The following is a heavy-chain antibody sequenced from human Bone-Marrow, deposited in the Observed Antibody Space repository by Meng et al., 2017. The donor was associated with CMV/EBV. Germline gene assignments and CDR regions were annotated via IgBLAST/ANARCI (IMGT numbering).Heavy chain of an antibody. CDR2: ISYDGSNK. Sequence: GGSLRLSCAASGFTFSSYAMHWVRQAPGKGLEWVAVISYDGSNKYYADSVKGRFTISRDNSKNTLYLQMNSLRAEDTAVYYCARGRSGYCSSTRCYMGPGDYGMDVWGQGTTVTVSS. D-gene: IGHD2-2*02. J-gene: IGHJ6*02. CDR3: ARGRSGYCSSTRCYMGPGDYGMDV. CDR1: GFTFSSYA. V-gene: IGHV3-30-3*01.